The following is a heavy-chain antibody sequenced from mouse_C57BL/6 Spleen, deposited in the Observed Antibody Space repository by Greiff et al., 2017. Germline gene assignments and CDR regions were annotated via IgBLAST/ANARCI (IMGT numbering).Heavy chain of an antibody. Sequence: VKLVESGAELVRPGASVTLSCKASGYTFTDYEMHWVKQTPVHGLEWIGAIDPETGGTAYNQKFKGKAILTADKSSSTAYMELRSLTSEDSAVYYCTRYDSSGDYAMDYWGQGTSVTVSS. CDR3: TRYDSSGDYAMDY. D-gene: IGHD1-1*01. V-gene: IGHV1-15*01. CDR2: IDPETGGT. J-gene: IGHJ4*01. CDR1: GYTFTDYE.